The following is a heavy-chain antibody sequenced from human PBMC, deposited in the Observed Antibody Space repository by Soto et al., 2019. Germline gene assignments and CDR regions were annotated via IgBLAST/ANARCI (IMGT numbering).Heavy chain of an antibody. CDR2: LDQDGSER. J-gene: IGHJ4*02. CDR1: GFTFSTYW. D-gene: IGHD3-16*01. V-gene: IGHV3-7*01. Sequence: EVQLVESGGGLVQPGGSLRLSCAASGFTFSTYWMTWVHRPPGKGLEWVANLDQDGSERYYVDSVRGRFTISRDNAKNALYLQINSLRAEDTAVYYCVCGGNFFVYWGQGTLVTVSP. CDR3: VCGGNFFVY.